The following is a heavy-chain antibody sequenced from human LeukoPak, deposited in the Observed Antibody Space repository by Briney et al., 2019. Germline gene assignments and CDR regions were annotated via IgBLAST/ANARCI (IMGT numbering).Heavy chain of an antibody. J-gene: IGHJ3*02. CDR1: GFTFSSYA. D-gene: IGHD2-15*01. V-gene: IGHV3-23*01. Sequence: GGSLRLSCAASGFTFSSYAMSWVRQAPGKGLEWVSAISGSGGSTYYADSVKGRFTISGDNAKNTLYLQMNSLRAEDTAVYYCARGGAYHAFDIWGQGTMVTVSS. CDR2: ISGSGGST. CDR3: ARGGAYHAFDI.